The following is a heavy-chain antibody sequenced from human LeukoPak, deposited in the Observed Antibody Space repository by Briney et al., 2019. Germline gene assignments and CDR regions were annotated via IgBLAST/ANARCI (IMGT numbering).Heavy chain of an antibody. V-gene: IGHV1-2*02. CDR3: ARAGDSGNLA. CDR1: GGTFSNYA. CDR2: INPNSGGT. D-gene: IGHD1-26*01. J-gene: IGHJ5*02. Sequence: ASVKVSCKAYGGTFSNYAISWVRQAPGQGLEWMGWINPNSGGTNYAQDFHGRVTMTRDTSISTAYMELSRLRSDDTAVYYCARAGDSGNLAWGQGTLVTVSS.